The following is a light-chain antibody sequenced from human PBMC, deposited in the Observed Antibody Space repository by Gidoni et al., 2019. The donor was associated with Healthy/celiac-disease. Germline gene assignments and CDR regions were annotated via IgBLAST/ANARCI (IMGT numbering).Light chain of an antibody. CDR3: QQYNNWFT. CDR1: QSVSSN. CDR2: GAS. V-gene: IGKV3-15*01. Sequence: EIVMTQSPATLSVSPGERATLSFRASQSVSSNLAWYQQKPGQAPRHLIYGASTRATGIPARFSGSGSGTEFTLTISSLQSEDFAVYYCQQYNNWFTFGGGTKVEIK. J-gene: IGKJ4*01.